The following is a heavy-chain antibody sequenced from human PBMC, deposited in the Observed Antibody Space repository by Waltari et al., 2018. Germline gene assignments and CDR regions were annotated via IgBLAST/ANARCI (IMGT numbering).Heavy chain of an antibody. CDR3: AKRLRQWLVPDSFDC. CDR1: GFTFSNYA. Sequence: EVQLVESGGGLVQPGGSLSLSCAASGFTFSNYAMRWVRQAPGKGLEWVSSISNSGRTTYFADSVKGRFTISRDISKNTLYLQLNSLRAEDTAVYYCAKRLRQWLVPDSFDCWGQGTLVTVSS. CDR2: ISNSGRTT. J-gene: IGHJ4*02. D-gene: IGHD6-19*01. V-gene: IGHV3-23*04.